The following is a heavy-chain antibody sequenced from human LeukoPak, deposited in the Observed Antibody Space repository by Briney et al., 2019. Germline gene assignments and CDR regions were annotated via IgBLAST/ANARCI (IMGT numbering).Heavy chain of an antibody. CDR3: ATMAGFRSGYSDY. J-gene: IGHJ4*02. V-gene: IGHV3-23*01. D-gene: IGHD3-22*01. CDR1: GFTFSSYA. CDR2: ISGSGGST. Sequence: GGSLRLSCAASGFTFSSYAMSWVRRAPGKGLEWVSAISGSGGSTYYADSVKGRFTISRDNSKNTLYLQMNSLRAEDTAVYYCATMAGFRSGYSDYWGQGTLVTVSS.